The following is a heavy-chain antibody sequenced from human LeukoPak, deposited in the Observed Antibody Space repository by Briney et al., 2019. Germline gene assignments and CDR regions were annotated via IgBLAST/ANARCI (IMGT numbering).Heavy chain of an antibody. CDR3: ARVGRQPLDAFDI. Sequence: GASVKVSCKASGYTFTGYYMHWVRQAPGQGLEWMGWINPNSGGTNYALKFQGRVTMTRDTSISTAYMELSRLRSDDTAVYYCARVGRQPLDAFDIWGQGTMVTVSS. CDR2: INPNSGGT. V-gene: IGHV1-2*02. J-gene: IGHJ3*02. CDR1: GYTFTGYY. D-gene: IGHD2-15*01.